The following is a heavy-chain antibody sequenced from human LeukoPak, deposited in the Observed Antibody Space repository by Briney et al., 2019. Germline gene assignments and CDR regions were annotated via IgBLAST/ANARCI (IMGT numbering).Heavy chain of an antibody. Sequence: GGSLRLSCAAPGFTFSSYWMSWVRQAPGKGLEWVANIKEDGSEKYYVDSVKGRLTISRDNAKNSRYLQMNSLRAEDTAVYYCARTTVTTFYYFDYCGQGTLVTVSS. V-gene: IGHV3-7*01. J-gene: IGHJ4*02. D-gene: IGHD4-17*01. CDR1: GFTFSSYW. CDR2: IKEDGSEK. CDR3: ARTTVTTFYYFDY.